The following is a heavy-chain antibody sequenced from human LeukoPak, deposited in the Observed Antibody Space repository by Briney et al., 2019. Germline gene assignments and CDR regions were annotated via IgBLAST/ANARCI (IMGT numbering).Heavy chain of an antibody. Sequence: GGSLKLSCAASGFTFSGSAMHWVRQASGKGLEWVGRIRSKANSYATAYAASVKGRFTISRDDSKNTAYLQMNSLKTEDTAVYYCTRRPDGYSNNWFDPWGQGSLVTVSS. D-gene: IGHD5-24*01. J-gene: IGHJ5*02. CDR1: GFTFSGSA. V-gene: IGHV3-73*01. CDR2: IRSKANSYAT. CDR3: TRRPDGYSNNWFDP.